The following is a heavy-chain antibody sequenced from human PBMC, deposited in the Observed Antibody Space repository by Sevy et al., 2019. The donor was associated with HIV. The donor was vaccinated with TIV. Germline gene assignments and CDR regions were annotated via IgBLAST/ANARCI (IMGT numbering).Heavy chain of an antibody. CDR1: GVSISSFY. V-gene: IGHV4-59*13. D-gene: IGHD3-22*01. CDR3: ARRYFYDSRGSTVFDY. J-gene: IGHJ4*02. Sequence: SETLSLTCTVSGVSISSFYWSWIRQPPGKGLEWIGNIYYSGSTNYNPSLKSRVTISVDTSKNQFSLKLSSVTAADTAVYYCARRYFYDSRGSTVFDYWGQGTPVTVSS. CDR2: IYYSGST.